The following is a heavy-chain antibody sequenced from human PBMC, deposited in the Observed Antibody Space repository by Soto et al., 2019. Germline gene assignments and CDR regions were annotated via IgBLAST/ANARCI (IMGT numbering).Heavy chain of an antibody. CDR3: ARDTETLGPRANDALDI. CDR1: GYTFGAYT. D-gene: IGHD3-3*02. J-gene: IGHJ3*02. CDR2: INVGSGNT. V-gene: IGHV1-3*01. Sequence: GASVKVSCKAAGYTFGAYTMNWVRQAPGQSLEWMGWINVGSGNTRYSQNFQGRVSITRDTSASTVYMELTGLKSEDTAMYYCARDTETLGPRANDALDIWGQGTMVTVSS.